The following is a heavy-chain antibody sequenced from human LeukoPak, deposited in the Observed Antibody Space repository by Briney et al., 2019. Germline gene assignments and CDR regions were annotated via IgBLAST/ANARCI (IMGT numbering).Heavy chain of an antibody. CDR2: IYPGDSDT. CDR3: ARQRGSGVVRGIAYYYYDMDV. CDR1: GYSFTSYW. V-gene: IGHV5-51*01. J-gene: IGHJ6*02. D-gene: IGHD3-10*01. Sequence: PGESLKISCKGSGYSFTSYWIAWVRQMPGKGLEWMGIIYPGDSDTRYSPSFQGQVTISADKSISTAYLQWSSLKASDTAMYYCARQRGSGVVRGIAYYYYDMDVWGQGTTVTVSS.